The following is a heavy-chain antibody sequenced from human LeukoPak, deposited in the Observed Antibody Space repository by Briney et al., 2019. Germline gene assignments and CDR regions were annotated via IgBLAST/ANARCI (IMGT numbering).Heavy chain of an antibody. D-gene: IGHD2-2*01. CDR1: GFTVSSNY. Sequence: GGSLRLSCAASGFTVSSNYMSWVRQAPGKGLEWVSVIYSGGSTYYADSVKGRFTISRDNSKNTLYLQMNSLRAEDTAVYYCARGGDCSSTSCKDYWGQGTLVTVSS. J-gene: IGHJ4*02. CDR2: IYSGGST. V-gene: IGHV3-53*01. CDR3: ARGGDCSSTSCKDY.